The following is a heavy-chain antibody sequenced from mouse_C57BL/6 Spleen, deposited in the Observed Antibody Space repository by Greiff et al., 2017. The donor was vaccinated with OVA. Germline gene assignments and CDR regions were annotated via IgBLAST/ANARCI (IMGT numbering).Heavy chain of an antibody. D-gene: IGHD1-1*01. V-gene: IGHV1-82*01. Sequence: VKLMESGPELVKPGASVKISCKASGYAFSSSWMNWVKQRPGKGLEWIGRIYPGDGDTNYNGKFKGKATLTADKSSSTAYMQLSSLTSEDSAVYFWATYYYGSSYFAYWGQGTLVTVSA. CDR1: GYAFSSSW. CDR2: IYPGDGDT. CDR3: ATYYYGSSYFAY. J-gene: IGHJ3*01.